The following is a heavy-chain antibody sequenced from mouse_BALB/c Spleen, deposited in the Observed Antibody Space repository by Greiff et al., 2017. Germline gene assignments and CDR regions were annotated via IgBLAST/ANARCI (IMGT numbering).Heavy chain of an antibody. V-gene: IGHV7-3*02. Sequence: EVKLMESGGGLVQPGGSLRLSCATSGFTFTDYYMSWVRQPPGKALEWLGFIRNKANGYTTEYSASVKGRFTISRDNSQSILYLQMNTLRAEDSATYYCASTYYYGHWYFDVWGAGTTVTVSS. CDR1: GFTFTDYY. CDR2: IRNKANGYTT. CDR3: ASTYYYGHWYFDV. D-gene: IGHD1-1*01. J-gene: IGHJ1*01.